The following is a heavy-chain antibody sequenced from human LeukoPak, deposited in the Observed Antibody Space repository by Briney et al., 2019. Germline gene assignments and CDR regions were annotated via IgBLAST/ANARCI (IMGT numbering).Heavy chain of an antibody. Sequence: SETLSLTCAVYGGSFSGYYWSWIRQPPGKGLEWIGYIYYSGSTNYNPSLESRVTISVDTSKNQFSLRLSSVAAADTAVYYCARDHGWFDPWGQGTLVTVSS. J-gene: IGHJ5*02. CDR3: ARDHGWFDP. CDR1: GGSFSGYY. CDR2: IYYSGST. V-gene: IGHV4-59*01.